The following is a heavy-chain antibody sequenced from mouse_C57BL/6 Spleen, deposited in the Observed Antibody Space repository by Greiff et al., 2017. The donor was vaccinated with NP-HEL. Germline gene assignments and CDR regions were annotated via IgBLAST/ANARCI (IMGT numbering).Heavy chain of an antibody. Sequence: QVQLKQSGAELARPGASVKLSCKASGYTFTSYGISWVKQRTGQGLEWIGEIYPRSGNTYYNEKFKGKATLTADKSSSTAYMELRSLTSEDSAVYFCARRHSNFPWFAYWGQGTLVTVSA. CDR2: IYPRSGNT. D-gene: IGHD2-5*01. CDR1: GYTFTSYG. CDR3: ARRHSNFPWFAY. V-gene: IGHV1-81*01. J-gene: IGHJ3*01.